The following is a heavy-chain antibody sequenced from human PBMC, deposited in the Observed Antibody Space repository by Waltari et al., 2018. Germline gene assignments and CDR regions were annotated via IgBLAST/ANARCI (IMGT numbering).Heavy chain of an antibody. D-gene: IGHD1-26*01. V-gene: IGHV3-30-3*01. CDR3: ARWDSDNYWYFDF. CDR1: GFTFSTYS. J-gene: IGHJ2*01. CDR2: ISFDGSNDGSKN. Sequence: QVQLVESGGGVVQPGRSLRLSCAASGFTFSTYSMHWVRQAPGRGLGGVAVISFDGSNDGSKNYYADSVKGRFIISRDNLRNTLYLQMNSLRVEDTAVYYCARWDSDNYWYFDFWGRGTLVTVSS.